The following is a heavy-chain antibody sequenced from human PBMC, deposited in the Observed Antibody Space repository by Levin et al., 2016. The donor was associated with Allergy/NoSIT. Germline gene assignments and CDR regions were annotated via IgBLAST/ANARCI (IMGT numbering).Heavy chain of an antibody. V-gene: IGHV3-7*04. J-gene: IGHJ3*02. CDR3: ARGYNFAFDI. D-gene: IGHD1-20*01. Sequence: WIRQPPGKGLEWVANIKQDGSEQYYVDSVKGRFTISRDNAKNSLYLQMNSLRTEDTAIYYCARGYNFAFDIWGQGTMVTVSS. CDR2: IKQDGSEQ.